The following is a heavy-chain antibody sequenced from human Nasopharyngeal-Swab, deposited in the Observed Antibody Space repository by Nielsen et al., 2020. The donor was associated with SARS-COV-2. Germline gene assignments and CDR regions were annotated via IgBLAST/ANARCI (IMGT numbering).Heavy chain of an antibody. Sequence: WIRQPPGKGLEWIGEIYHSGSTNYNPSLKSRVTISVDKSKNQFSLKLSSVTAADTAVYYCARVSLRFGELEDYYYGMDVWGQGTTVTVSS. D-gene: IGHD3-10*01. V-gene: IGHV4-4*02. CDR2: IYHSGST. J-gene: IGHJ6*02. CDR3: ARVSLRFGELEDYYYGMDV.